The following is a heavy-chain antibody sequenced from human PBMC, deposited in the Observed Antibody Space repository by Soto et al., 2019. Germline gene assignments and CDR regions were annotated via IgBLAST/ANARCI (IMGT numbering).Heavy chain of an antibody. CDR3: ARENFDYGDYRVDY. Sequence: VGSLRLSCAGSGFTFSGYAMSWVRQAPGKGLEWVSAISGSGGSTYYADSVKGRFTISRDNSKNTVYMQMNSLRDEDTAVYYCARENFDYGDYRVDYWGQGTLVTVSS. J-gene: IGHJ4*02. V-gene: IGHV3-23*01. CDR1: GFTFSGYA. D-gene: IGHD4-17*01. CDR2: ISGSGGST.